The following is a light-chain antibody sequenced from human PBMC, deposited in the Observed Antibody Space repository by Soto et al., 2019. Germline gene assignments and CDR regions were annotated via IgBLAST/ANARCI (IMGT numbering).Light chain of an antibody. V-gene: IGKV3-11*01. CDR2: DAS. J-gene: IGKJ1*01. CDR3: QQRSNWPRT. Sequence: VMIRTPATMSLSTAERATLYCKASQSVSTYLAWFQQVPGQAPRLLIYDASNRATGIPARFSGSGFGTDFTLTISSLEPEDFAVYCCQQRSNWPRTFGQGTKVEIK. CDR1: QSVSTY.